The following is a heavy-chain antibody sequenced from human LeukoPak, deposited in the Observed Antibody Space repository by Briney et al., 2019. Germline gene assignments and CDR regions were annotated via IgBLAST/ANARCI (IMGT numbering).Heavy chain of an antibody. J-gene: IGHJ4*02. Sequence: GGSLRLSCAASGFTVSSNYMSWVRQAPGKGLEWVSVIYSGGSTYYADSVKGRFTISRDNSKNTLYLQMNSLRAEDTAVYYCARDRARDGYNPPDYWGQGTLVTVSS. V-gene: IGHV3-53*05. CDR2: IYSGGST. CDR1: GFTVSSNY. D-gene: IGHD5-24*01. CDR3: ARDRARDGYNPPDY.